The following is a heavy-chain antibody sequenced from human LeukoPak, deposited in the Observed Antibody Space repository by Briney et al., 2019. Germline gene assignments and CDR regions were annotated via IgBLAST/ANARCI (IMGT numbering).Heavy chain of an antibody. CDR1: GGTFSSYA. J-gene: IGHJ3*02. D-gene: IGHD3-10*01. V-gene: IGHV1-69*01. CDR3: ARDRVIAPSRENAFDI. CDR2: IIPIFGTA. Sequence: SVKVSCKASGGTFSSYAISWVRQAPGQGLEWMGGIIPIFGTANYAQKFQVRVTITADESTSTAYMELSSLRSEDTAVYYCARDRVIAPSRENAFDIWGQGTMVTASS.